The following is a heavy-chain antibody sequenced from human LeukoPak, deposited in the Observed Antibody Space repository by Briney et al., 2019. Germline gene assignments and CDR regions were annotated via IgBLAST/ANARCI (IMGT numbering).Heavy chain of an antibody. CDR1: GFTFSSYW. V-gene: IGHV3-7*01. CDR3: AREGYSYLVYYFDY. D-gene: IGHD5-18*01. CDR2: IKQNGSEK. J-gene: IGHJ4*02. Sequence: PGGSLRLSCAASGFTFSSYWISWVRQAPVKVLECVANIKQNGSEKYYVDSVKGPFTISTDNAKNSLSLQINSLRAEDTAVYYCAREGYSYLVYYFDYWGQGPLVTVSS.